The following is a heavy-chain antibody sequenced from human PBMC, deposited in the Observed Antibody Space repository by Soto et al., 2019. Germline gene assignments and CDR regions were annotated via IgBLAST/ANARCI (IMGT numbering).Heavy chain of an antibody. Sequence: PGESLKISCQTSGYTFTNYLIGWVRQMPGGGLEWLGLIFPRDFDVRYSPSFEAQVTISADRSTATAFLQWRSLGASDSALYFCARLVSLLQPMESWGQGTPLAFSS. D-gene: IGHD3-3*01. J-gene: IGHJ5*02. CDR1: GYTFTNYL. V-gene: IGHV5-51*01. CDR3: ARLVSLLQPMES. CDR2: IFPRDFDV.